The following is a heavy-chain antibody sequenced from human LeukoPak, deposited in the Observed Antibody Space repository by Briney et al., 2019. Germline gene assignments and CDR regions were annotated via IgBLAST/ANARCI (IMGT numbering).Heavy chain of an antibody. Sequence: GASVTVSCKASGYSFTDHYLHWLRQAPGQGIEWMGCIYPNSGYTNYTQRFHGSVSLTTDTSISTAYMEMSSQRYDDTAVYSCVRGHNWEPDCWGRGALVGVCS. V-gene: IGHV1-2*02. CDR1: GYSFTDHY. D-gene: IGHD1-20*01. CDR3: VRGHNWEPDC. J-gene: IGHJ4*02. CDR2: IYPNSGYT.